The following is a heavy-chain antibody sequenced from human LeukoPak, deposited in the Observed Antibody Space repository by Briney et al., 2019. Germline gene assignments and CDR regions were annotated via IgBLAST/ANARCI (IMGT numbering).Heavy chain of an antibody. CDR3: ATEVPAAPNWFDP. D-gene: IGHD2-2*01. CDR1: GFTLTTYA. Sequence: PGGSLRLSCAASGFTLTTYAMYWVRQAPGKGLVWVSRLTADWSSTIYADSVMGRFTVSRDIAKNTLYLEMNSLRAEDTAVYYCATEVPAAPNWFDPWGQGTLVTVSS. J-gene: IGHJ5*02. V-gene: IGHV3-74*01. CDR2: LTADWSST.